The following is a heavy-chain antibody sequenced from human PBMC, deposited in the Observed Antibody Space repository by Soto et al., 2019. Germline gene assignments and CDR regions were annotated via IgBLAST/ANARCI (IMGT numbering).Heavy chain of an antibody. D-gene: IGHD2-21*01. CDR2: IKSKTDGGTT. J-gene: IGHJ3*02. CDR3: TTGLFDDMGDAFDI. CDR1: GFTFSNAW. V-gene: IGHV3-15*07. Sequence: EVQLVESGGGLVKPGGSLRLSCAASGFTFSNAWMNWVRQAPGKGLEWVGRIKSKTDGGTTDYAAPVKGRFTISRDDSKNTLYLQMNSLKTEDTAVYYCTTGLFDDMGDAFDIWGQGTMVTVSS.